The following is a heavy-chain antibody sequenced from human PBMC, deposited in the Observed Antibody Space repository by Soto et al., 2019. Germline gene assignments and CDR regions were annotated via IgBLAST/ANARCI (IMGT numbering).Heavy chain of an antibody. CDR3: AKDLLDRDIVLVPAAMGSAP. J-gene: IGHJ5*02. D-gene: IGHD2-2*01. CDR2: ISGSGGST. CDR1: GVTVCSYA. Sequence: PWGSPRLSCAACGVTVCSYAMGGVRQEPGKGLEWVSAISGSGGSTYYADSVKGRFTISRDNSKNTLYLQMNSLRAEDTAVYYSAKDLLDRDIVLVPAAMGSAPWGQGTLVTVSS. V-gene: IGHV3-23*01.